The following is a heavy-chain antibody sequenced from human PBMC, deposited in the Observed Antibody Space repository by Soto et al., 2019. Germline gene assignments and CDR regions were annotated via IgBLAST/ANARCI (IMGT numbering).Heavy chain of an antibody. CDR2: IYYSGST. CDR1: GGSISSSSYY. Sequence: SETLSLTCTVSGGSISSSSYYWGWIRQPPGKGLEWIGSIYYSGSTYYNPSLKSRVTISVDTSKNQFSLKLSSVTAADTAVYYCARQGPVQDYRGQGTLVTVSS. CDR3: ARQGPVQDY. V-gene: IGHV4-39*01. D-gene: IGHD1-1*01. J-gene: IGHJ4*02.